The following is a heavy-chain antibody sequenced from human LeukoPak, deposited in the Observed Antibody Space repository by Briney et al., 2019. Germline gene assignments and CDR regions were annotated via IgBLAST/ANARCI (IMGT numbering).Heavy chain of an antibody. Sequence: SETLSLTCTVSGGSISSYYWSWIRQPPGKGLEWIGYSYYSGSTNYNPSLKSRVTISVDTSKNQFSLKLSSVTAADTAVYYCARAYYYDSSGYPHDAFDIWGQGTMVTVSS. CDR3: ARAYYYDSSGYPHDAFDI. V-gene: IGHV4-59*01. J-gene: IGHJ3*02. CDR2: SYYSGST. CDR1: GGSISSYY. D-gene: IGHD3-22*01.